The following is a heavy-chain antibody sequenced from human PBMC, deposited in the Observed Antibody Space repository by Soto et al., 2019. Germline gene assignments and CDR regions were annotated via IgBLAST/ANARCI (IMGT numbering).Heavy chain of an antibody. CDR2: MNPNSGNT. V-gene: IGHV1-8*01. Sequence: GASVKVSCKASGYTFTSYDINWVRQATGQGLEWMGWMNPNSGNTGYAQKFQGRVTMTRNTSISTAYMELSSLRSEDTAVYYCASPAGLWCGWFFGAFDIWGQGTMVTVSS. D-gene: IGHD3-3*01. J-gene: IGHJ3*02. CDR1: GYTFTSYD. CDR3: ASPAGLWCGWFFGAFDI.